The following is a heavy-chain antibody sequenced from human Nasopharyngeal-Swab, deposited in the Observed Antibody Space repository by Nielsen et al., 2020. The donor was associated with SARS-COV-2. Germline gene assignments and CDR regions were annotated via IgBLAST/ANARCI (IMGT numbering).Heavy chain of an antibody. CDR2: IKQDGSEK. CDR3: ARALTRYYFDY. V-gene: IGHV3-7*01. CDR1: GFTFSSYW. J-gene: IGHJ4*02. Sequence: GGSLRLSCAASGFTFSSYWMSWVRQAPGKGLEWVANIKQDGSEKYYVDSVKGRFTISRDNAKNSLYPQMNSLRAEDTAVYYCARALTRYYFDYWGQGTLVTVSS.